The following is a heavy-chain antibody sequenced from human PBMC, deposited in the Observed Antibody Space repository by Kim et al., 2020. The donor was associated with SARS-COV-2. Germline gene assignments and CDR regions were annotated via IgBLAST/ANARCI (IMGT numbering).Heavy chain of an antibody. CDR1: GFTFSSYA. CDR3: ARDFGQRLAPILYYFDY. CDR2: ISYDGSNT. J-gene: IGHJ4*02. Sequence: GGSLRLSCAASGFTFSSYAMHWVRQAPGKGLEWVAVISYDGSNTYYADSVKGRFTISRDNSKNTLYLQMNSLRAEDTAVYYCARDFGQRLAPILYYFDYWGQGTLVTVSS. V-gene: IGHV3-30*04. D-gene: IGHD6-19*01.